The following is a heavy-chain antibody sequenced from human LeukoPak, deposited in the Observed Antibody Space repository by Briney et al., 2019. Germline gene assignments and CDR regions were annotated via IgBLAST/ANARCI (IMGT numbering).Heavy chain of an antibody. CDR3: ARRSRYYGSGMYPY. J-gene: IGHJ4*02. Sequence: SETLSLTCTVSGDSISSRSYYWGWIRQPPGKGLEWIGEINHSGSTNYNPSLKSRVTISVDTSKNQFSLKLSSVTAADTAVYYCARRSRYYGSGMYPYWGQGTLVTVSS. CDR2: INHSGST. CDR1: GDSISSRSYY. D-gene: IGHD3-10*01. V-gene: IGHV4-39*07.